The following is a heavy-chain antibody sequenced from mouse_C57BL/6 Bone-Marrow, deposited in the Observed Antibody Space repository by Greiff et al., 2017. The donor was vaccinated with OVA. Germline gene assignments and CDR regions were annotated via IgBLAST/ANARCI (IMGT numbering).Heavy chain of an antibody. CDR2: IHPNSGST. V-gene: IGHV1-64*01. Sequence: QVQLKQPGAELVKPGASVKLSCKASGYTFTSYWMHWVKQRPGQGLEWIGMIHPNSGSTNYNEKFKSKATLTVDKSSSAAYMQLSSLTSEDSAVYYCARVDRCRQLRPYYFDYWGQGTTLTVSS. D-gene: IGHD3-2*02. CDR1: GYTFTSYW. J-gene: IGHJ2*01. CDR3: ARVDRCRQLRPYYFDY.